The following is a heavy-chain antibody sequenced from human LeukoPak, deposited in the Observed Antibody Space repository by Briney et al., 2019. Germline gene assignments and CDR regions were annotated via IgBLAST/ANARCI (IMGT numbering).Heavy chain of an antibody. D-gene: IGHD6-19*01. Sequence: ASVKVSCKASGYTFTGYYMHWVRQAPGQGLEWMGWINPNSGGTNYAQKLQGRVTMTTDTSTSTAYMELRSLRSEDTAVYYCARDLKDNAVAGTEFDYWGQGTLVTVSS. V-gene: IGHV1-2*02. CDR2: INPNSGGT. CDR1: GYTFTGYY. CDR3: ARDLKDNAVAGTEFDY. J-gene: IGHJ4*02.